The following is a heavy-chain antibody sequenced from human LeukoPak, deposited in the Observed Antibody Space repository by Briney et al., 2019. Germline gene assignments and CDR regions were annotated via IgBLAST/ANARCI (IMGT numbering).Heavy chain of an antibody. CDR3: TKDRRGPAAGAWYFDS. J-gene: IGHJ4*02. Sequence: GGSLRLSCVASGFTFSSTTMGWVRQAPGRGLEWVSSITAIDGRTYYADSVRGRFTISRDNSKNTVYLQLNSLRAGDTAIYYCTKDRRGPAAGAWYFDSWGQGTLVTVSS. D-gene: IGHD2-15*01. CDR2: ITAIDGRT. V-gene: IGHV3-23*01. CDR1: GFTFSSTT.